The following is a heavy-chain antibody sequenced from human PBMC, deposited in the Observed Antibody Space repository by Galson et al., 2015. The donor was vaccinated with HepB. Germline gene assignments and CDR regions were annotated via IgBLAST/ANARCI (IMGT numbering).Heavy chain of an antibody. CDR2: IYYSGST. J-gene: IGHJ5*02. V-gene: IGHV4-59*01. CDR3: ARSPLAELVGAGGFDP. D-gene: IGHD1-26*01. CDR1: GGSISSYY. Sequence: CTVSGGSISSYYWSWIRQPPGKGLEWIGYIYYSGSTNYNPSLKSRVTISVDTSKNQFSLKLSSVTAADTAVYYCARSPLAELVGAGGFDPWGQGTLVTVSS.